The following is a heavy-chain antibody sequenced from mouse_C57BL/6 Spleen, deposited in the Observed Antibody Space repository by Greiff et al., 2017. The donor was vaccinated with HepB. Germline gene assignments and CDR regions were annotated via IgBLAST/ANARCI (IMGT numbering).Heavy chain of an antibody. D-gene: IGHD1-1*01. CDR3: ARSGDYYGSSPAY. V-gene: IGHV1-69*01. CDR1: GYTFTSYW. Sequence: VQLQQPGAELVMPGASVKLSCKASGYTFTSYWMHWVKQRPGQGLEWIGEIDPSDSYTNYNQKFKGKSTLTVDKSSSTAYMQLSSLTSEDSAVYYCARSGDYYGSSPAYWGQGTLVTVSA. CDR2: IDPSDSYT. J-gene: IGHJ3*01.